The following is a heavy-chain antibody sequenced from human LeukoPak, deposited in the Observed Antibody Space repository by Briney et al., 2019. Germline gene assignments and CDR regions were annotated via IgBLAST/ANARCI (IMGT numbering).Heavy chain of an antibody. V-gene: IGHV4-34*01. Sequence: RPAATLSLTCAVYGGSISGYNWGGLRQAPGGGVGWAGEITRIGTTNYNPSLKSRVTLSVDTSKNPFSLRRRCLTAADTAVYYCAKTPGAFDPWGQGTQGTVSS. J-gene: IGHJ5*02. D-gene: IGHD1-26*01. CDR2: ITRIGTT. CDR3: AKTPGAFDP. CDR1: GGSISGYN.